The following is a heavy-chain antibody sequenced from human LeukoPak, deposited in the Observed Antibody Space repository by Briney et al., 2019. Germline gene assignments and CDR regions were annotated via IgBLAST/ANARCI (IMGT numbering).Heavy chain of an antibody. J-gene: IGHJ5*02. CDR3: ARDAEYSSPVAGPRGWFDP. V-gene: IGHV6-1*01. Sequence: SQTLSLTCAISGDSVSSNSAAWNWIRQSPSRGLEWLGRTYYRSKWYNDYAVSVKSRITINPDTSKNQFSLQLNSVTPEDTAVYYCARDAEYSSPVAGPRGWFDPWGQGTLVTVSS. CDR2: TYYRSKWYN. CDR1: GDSVSSNSAA. D-gene: IGHD6-6*01.